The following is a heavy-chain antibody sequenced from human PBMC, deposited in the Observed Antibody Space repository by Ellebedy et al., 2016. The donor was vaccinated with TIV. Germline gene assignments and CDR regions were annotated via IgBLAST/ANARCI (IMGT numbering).Heavy chain of an antibody. CDR1: GFSFRSYW. D-gene: IGHD4-17*01. J-gene: IGHJ3*02. CDR2: INQDGSDK. Sequence: GESLKISCGASGFSFRSYWMTWVRQAPGKGLEWVANINQDGSDKYYVDSVKGRFTISRDNARNSLFLQMSGLRVEDTAVYYCATDGSYGDYRSPTHAFEIWGQGTTVTVSS. CDR3: ATDGSYGDYRSPTHAFEI. V-gene: IGHV3-7*01.